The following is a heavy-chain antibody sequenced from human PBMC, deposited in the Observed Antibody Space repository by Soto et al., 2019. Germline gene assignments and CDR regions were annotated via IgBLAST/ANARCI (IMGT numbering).Heavy chain of an antibody. CDR2: IVVGSGNT. J-gene: IGHJ5*02. D-gene: IGHD3-3*01. Sequence: SGKVSCKASGFTFTSSAMQWVRQARGPRLEWIGWIVVGSGNTNYAQKFQERVTITRDMSTSTAYMELSSLRSEDTAVYYCAADHHVPYYDFWSGSPPRWFDPWGQGTLVTVSS. CDR3: AADHHVPYYDFWSGSPPRWFDP. CDR1: GFTFTSSA. V-gene: IGHV1-58*02.